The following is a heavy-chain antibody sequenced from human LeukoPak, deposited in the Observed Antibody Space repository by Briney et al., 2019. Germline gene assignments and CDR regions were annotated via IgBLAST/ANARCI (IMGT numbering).Heavy chain of an antibody. J-gene: IGHJ3*02. Sequence: NHGESLKISCQASGYNFPNYWIGWVRQMPGKGLEWMGIIYPGDSDTRYSPSFQGQVTISADKSISTAYLQWSSLKASDTAMYYCARHGSHAFVIWGQGTMVTVSS. CDR1: GYNFPNYW. CDR2: IYPGDSDT. V-gene: IGHV5-51*01. CDR3: ARHGSHAFVI.